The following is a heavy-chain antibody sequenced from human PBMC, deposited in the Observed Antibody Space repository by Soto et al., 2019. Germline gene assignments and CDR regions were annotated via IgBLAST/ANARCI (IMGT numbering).Heavy chain of an antibody. J-gene: IGHJ4*02. Sequence: PVGSLRLSCSCSGFSLSGSAIHCVRHASGQGLEWLGRIRDKANNDATAYAAPVKGRFTISRDESQNVVFLQMNSLKTEDTAIYYCTRQTSGSYGDDSEYWGQGTQVIVS. CDR2: IRDKANNDAT. CDR3: TRQTSGSYGDDSEY. D-gene: IGHD1-26*01. CDR1: GFSLSGSA. V-gene: IGHV3-73*01.